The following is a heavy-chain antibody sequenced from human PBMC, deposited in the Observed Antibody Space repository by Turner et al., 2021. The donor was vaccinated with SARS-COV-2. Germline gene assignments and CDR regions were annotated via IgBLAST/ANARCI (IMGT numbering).Heavy chain of an antibody. V-gene: IGHV3-23*01. J-gene: IGHJ4*02. CDR2: ISGSGRST. D-gene: IGHD4-17*01. Sequence: EVQLLESGGGLVQPWGSLRLSCAASGFTFSSYAMSWVRQAPGKGLEWVSAISGSGRSTYYADSVKGRFTISRDNSKNTLYLQMNSLRAEDTAIYYCAKDLWPYGDYARFDYWGQGTLVTVSS. CDR3: AKDLWPYGDYARFDY. CDR1: GFTFSSYA.